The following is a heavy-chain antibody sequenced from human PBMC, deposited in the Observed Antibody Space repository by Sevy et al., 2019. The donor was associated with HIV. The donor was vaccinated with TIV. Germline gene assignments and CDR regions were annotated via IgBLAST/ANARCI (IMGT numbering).Heavy chain of an antibody. J-gene: IGHJ3*02. CDR2: IYGGGST. Sequence: LSLTCAASGFTVSINYMSWVRQAPGKGLEWGSVIYGGGSTYYADSVKGRFTISRDNSKNTLYLQMNSLRAEDTAMYYCAGRYSGNYYGAFDIWGQGTMVTVSS. D-gene: IGHD1-26*01. CDR1: GFTVSINY. V-gene: IGHV3-53*01. CDR3: AGRYSGNYYGAFDI.